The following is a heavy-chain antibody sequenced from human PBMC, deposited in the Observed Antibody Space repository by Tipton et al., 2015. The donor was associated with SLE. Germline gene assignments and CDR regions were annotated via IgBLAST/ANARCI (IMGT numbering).Heavy chain of an antibody. D-gene: IGHD1-1*01. V-gene: IGHV4-39*07. CDR1: GGSISSSSYY. Sequence: TLSLTCTVSGGSISSSSYYWGWIRQPPGKGLEWIGGIYYSGSTYYNPSLKSRVTISVDTSKNQFSLKLSSVTAADTAVYYCASRLRGTAFDIWGQGTMVTVSS. J-gene: IGHJ3*02. CDR2: IYYSGST. CDR3: ASRLRGTAFDI.